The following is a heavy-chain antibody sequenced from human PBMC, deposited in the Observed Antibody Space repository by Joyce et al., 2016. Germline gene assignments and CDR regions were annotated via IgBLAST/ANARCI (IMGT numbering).Heavy chain of an antibody. Sequence: EVQLVESGGGLVKPGGSLRLSCAASGFTFSSYSMSWVRQAPGKGLGLVSSLSSSSSYIKYTGSVKGRFTISRDNAKNSLYLQMNSLRVEDTAVYYCARSSYTNGIFDYWGQGTLVTVSS. D-gene: IGHD2-8*01. J-gene: IGHJ4*02. V-gene: IGHV3-21*01. CDR3: ARSSYTNGIFDY. CDR2: LSSSSSYI. CDR1: GFTFSSYS.